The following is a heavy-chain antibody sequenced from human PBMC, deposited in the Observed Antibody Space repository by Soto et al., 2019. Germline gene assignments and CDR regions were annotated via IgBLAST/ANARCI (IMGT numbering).Heavy chain of an antibody. Sequence: EVQLVESGGGLVKPGGSLRLSCAASGFTFSSYSMNWVRQAPGKGLEWVSSISSSSSYIYYADSVKGRFTISRDNAKNSLYLQMNSLKAEDTAVYSCARDARYCSSTSCSKYYFDYWGQGTLVTVSS. CDR3: ARDARYCSSTSCSKYYFDY. CDR1: GFTFSSYS. CDR2: ISSSSSYI. D-gene: IGHD2-2*01. J-gene: IGHJ4*02. V-gene: IGHV3-21*01.